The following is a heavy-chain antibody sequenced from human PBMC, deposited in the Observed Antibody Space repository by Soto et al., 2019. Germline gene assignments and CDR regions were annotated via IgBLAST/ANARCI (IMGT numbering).Heavy chain of an antibody. V-gene: IGHV3-30*03. CDR3: ATDGPGKQSLVGYYFDY. Sequence: QVQLVESGGGVVQPGRSLRLSCAASGFTFSNYGMHWVRQAPGKGLEWVAVVSSDGSKKYNVDSVKGRFTISTDNSKNTLFLQMDSLTGEDTAVYYCATDGPGKQSLVGYYFDYWGQGTSVTVSS. J-gene: IGHJ4*02. D-gene: IGHD6-19*01. CDR2: VSSDGSKK. CDR1: GFTFSNYG.